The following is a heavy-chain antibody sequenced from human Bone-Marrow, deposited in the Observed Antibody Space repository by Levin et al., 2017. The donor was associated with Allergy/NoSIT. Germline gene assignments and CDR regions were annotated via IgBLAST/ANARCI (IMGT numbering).Heavy chain of an antibody. CDR3: ASGFYDFWSVRRYYYYMDV. CDR1: GFPFSNYE. V-gene: IGHV3-48*03. Sequence: GGSLRLSCEGSGFPFSNYEMNWVRQAPGKGLEWISYIYSSGTTIKYANSVLGRFTISRDNAKGSVYLQMNNLRVEDTAVYYCASGFYDFWSVRRYYYYMDVWGKGTTVTVSS. J-gene: IGHJ6*03. D-gene: IGHD3-3*01. CDR2: IYSSGTTI.